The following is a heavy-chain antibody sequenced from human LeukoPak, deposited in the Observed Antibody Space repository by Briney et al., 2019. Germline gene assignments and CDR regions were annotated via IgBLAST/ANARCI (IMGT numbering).Heavy chain of an antibody. V-gene: IGHV3-23*01. J-gene: IGHJ4*02. Sequence: AGGSLRLSCAASGFTFSSYAMGWVRQAPGKGLEWVSGISGSGGGTHYADSVKGRFTISRDNSKNTLYLQMNSLRAEDTAVYYCAKAPLGLWPLYYFDYWGQGTLVTVSS. CDR1: GFTFSSYA. D-gene: IGHD5-18*01. CDR3: AKAPLGLWPLYYFDY. CDR2: ISGSGGGT.